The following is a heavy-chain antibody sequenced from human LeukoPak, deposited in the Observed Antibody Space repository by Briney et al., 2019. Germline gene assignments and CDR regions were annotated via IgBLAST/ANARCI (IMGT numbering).Heavy chain of an antibody. V-gene: IGHV3-21*01. Sequence: GGSLRLSCAASGFTFSSYTMNWVRQAPGKGLEWVSSVGPGGSSIDYADSLKGRFTISRDNAKNSLYLQMSSLRVEDTAVYYCARDPQQLVPRYFDYWGQGTLVTVSS. J-gene: IGHJ4*02. D-gene: IGHD6-13*01. CDR2: VGPGGSSI. CDR3: ARDPQQLVPRYFDY. CDR1: GFTFSSYT.